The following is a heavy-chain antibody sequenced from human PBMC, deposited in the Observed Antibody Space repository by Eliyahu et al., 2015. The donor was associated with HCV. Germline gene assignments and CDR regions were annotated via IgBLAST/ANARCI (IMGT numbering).Heavy chain of an antibody. CDR1: GFTFXNAW. V-gene: IGHV3-15*01. D-gene: IGHD3-22*01. J-gene: IGHJ4*02. CDR3: TTEPRITVIAVIMGTGGYFDY. Sequence: EVQLVESGGGLVKPGGSLRLSCAASGFTFXNAWMNWVRXAPGKGLEWVGRIKTKTXGVTVDYAAPVTGRFTISRDDSKNTLYLQMNSLETEDTAFYYCTTEPRITVIAVIMGTGGYFDYWGQGALVTVSS. CDR2: IKTKTXGVTV.